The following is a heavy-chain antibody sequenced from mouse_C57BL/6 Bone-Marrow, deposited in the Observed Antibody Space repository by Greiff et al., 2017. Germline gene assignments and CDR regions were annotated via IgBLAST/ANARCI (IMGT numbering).Heavy chain of an antibody. CDR3: SSLLLRYYAMDY. CDR1: GFNIKDYY. Sequence: DVQLQESGAELVKPGASVKLSCTASGFNIKDYYMHWVKQRTEQGLEWIGRIDPEDGATKYAPKFQGKATITADTSSNTAYLHLSSLNSEYTAVYYCSSLLLRYYAMDYWGQGTSVTVSS. D-gene: IGHD1-1*01. V-gene: IGHV14-2*01. CDR2: IDPEDGAT. J-gene: IGHJ4*01.